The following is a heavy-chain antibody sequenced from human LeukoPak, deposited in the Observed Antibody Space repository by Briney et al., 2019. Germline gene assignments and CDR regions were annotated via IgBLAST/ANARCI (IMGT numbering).Heavy chain of an antibody. CDR1: GFTFSSYV. V-gene: IGHV3-23*01. J-gene: IGHJ4*02. CDR2: IGGSGGST. CDR3: ASSRGGYFDY. D-gene: IGHD6-13*01. Sequence: GGSLRLSCAASGFTFSSYVMSWVRQAPGKGLEWVSAIGGSGGSTYYADSVKGRFTISRHNSKNTLYLQMNSLRAEDTAVYYCASSRGGYFDYWGQGTLVTVSS.